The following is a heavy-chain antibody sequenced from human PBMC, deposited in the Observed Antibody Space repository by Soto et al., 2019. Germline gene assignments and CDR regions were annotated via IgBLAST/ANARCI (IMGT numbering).Heavy chain of an antibody. CDR2: IYYSGST. D-gene: IGHD6-19*01. CDR3: ARVYSSSGWYYFDY. CDR1: GGSISISY. J-gene: IGHJ4*02. V-gene: IGHV4-59*01. Sequence: PSETLSLTCTVSGGSISISYWSWIADPPGNGVEWIGYIYYSGSTNYNPSLKSRVTISVDTSKNQVSLKLSSVTAANTAVYYCARVYSSSGWYYFDYWGQGTLVTVSS.